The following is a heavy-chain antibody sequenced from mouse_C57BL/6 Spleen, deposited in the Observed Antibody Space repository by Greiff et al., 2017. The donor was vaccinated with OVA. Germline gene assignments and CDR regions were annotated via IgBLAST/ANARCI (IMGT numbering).Heavy chain of an antibody. CDR1: GYSFTGYY. Sequence: VHVKQSGPELVKPGASVKISCKASGYSFTGYYMNWVKQSPEKSLEWIGEINPSTGGTTYNQKFKAKATLTVDKSSSTAYMQLKSLTSEDSAVYYCARSPERRYFDYWGQGTTLTVSS. CDR3: ARSPERRYFDY. V-gene: IGHV1-42*01. J-gene: IGHJ2*01. CDR2: INPSTGGT.